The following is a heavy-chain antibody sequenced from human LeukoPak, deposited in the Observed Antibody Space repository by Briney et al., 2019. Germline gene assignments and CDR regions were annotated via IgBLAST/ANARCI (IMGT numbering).Heavy chain of an antibody. Sequence: AQSLSLTCTVSGGAISVQYWSWIRQHPGKWLEWIGYIFYSGATTYNPSLKSRVTTSVDTSKKRFSLKLTSVTAANTAVSSCAIQVEQLLTPFDDWGQGTLVTASS. CDR3: AIQVEQLLTPFDD. J-gene: IGHJ4*02. D-gene: IGHD6-19*01. CDR1: GGAISVQY. CDR2: IFYSGAT. V-gene: IGHV4-59*08.